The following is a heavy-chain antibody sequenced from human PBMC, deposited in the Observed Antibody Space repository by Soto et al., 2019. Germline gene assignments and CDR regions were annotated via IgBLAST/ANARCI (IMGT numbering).Heavy chain of an antibody. Sequence: PSETLSLTCTVSGASVSSYFWSWVRQPPGKGLEWIGYIYNSGHTNYNPSLKSRVTISLDTSDNDFSLRLTSLTAADTAVYYCARVHSGWSSGHGLDVWGQGTTVTVSS. CDR3: ARVHSGWSSGHGLDV. V-gene: IGHV4-59*02. CDR1: GASVSSYF. J-gene: IGHJ6*02. D-gene: IGHD6-19*01. CDR2: IYNSGHT.